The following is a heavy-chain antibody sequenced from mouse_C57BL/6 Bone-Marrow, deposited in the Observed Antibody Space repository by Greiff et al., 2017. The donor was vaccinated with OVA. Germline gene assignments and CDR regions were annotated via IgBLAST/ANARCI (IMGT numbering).Heavy chain of an antibody. CDR1: GYTFTNYW. CDR2: IYPGGGYT. J-gene: IGHJ4*01. Sequence: VQRVESGAELVRPGTSVKMSCKASGYTFTNYWIGWAKQRPGHGLEWIGDIYPGGGYTNYNEKFKGKATLTADKSSSTAYMQFSSLTSEDSAIYYCARWGDSYAMDYWGQGTSVTVSS. CDR3: ARWGDSYAMDY. D-gene: IGHD3-3*01. V-gene: IGHV1-63*01.